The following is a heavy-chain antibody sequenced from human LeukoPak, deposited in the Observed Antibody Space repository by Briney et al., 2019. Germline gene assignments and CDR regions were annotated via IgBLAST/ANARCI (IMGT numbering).Heavy chain of an antibody. CDR1: GGSISSLY. D-gene: IGHD6-6*01. CDR2: IYYSGGT. J-gene: IGHJ5*02. Sequence: KPSETLSLTCTISGGSISSLYWSWIRQPPGKGLEWIGSIYYSGGTNYNPSLKSRVTISLDTSKIQFSLKLNSVTAADTAVYYCARWQYTISSGWFDPWGQGTLVTVSS. V-gene: IGHV4-59*08. CDR3: ARWQYTISSGWFDP.